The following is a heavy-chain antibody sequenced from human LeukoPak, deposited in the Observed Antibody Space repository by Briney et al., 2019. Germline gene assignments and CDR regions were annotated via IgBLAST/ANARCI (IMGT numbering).Heavy chain of an antibody. V-gene: IGHV3-30*02. CDR1: GFTFSAYG. CDR3: AKDLRGSNKPNWFGP. J-gene: IGHJ5*02. D-gene: IGHD2-15*01. Sequence: GGSLRLSCAASGFTFSAYGMHWVRQAPGKGLEWVAFIRYHGSSENYADSVKGRFTISRDNSKNTLYLQMNSLRAEDSAMYYCAKDLRGSNKPNWFGPWGQGTLVTVSS. CDR2: IRYHGSSE.